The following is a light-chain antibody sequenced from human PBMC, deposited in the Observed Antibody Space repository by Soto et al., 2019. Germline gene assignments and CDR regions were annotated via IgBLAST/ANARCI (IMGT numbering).Light chain of an antibody. J-gene: IGKJ1*01. CDR3: QQYNSYSST. V-gene: IGKV1-5*01. CDR1: QSISSW. Sequence: DIPRTQSPSTLSASVGDRVTITCRASQSISSWLAWYQQKPGKAPKLLIYDASSLESGVPSRFSGSGSGTEFTLTISRLQPDDFATYYCQQYNSYSSTFGQGTKVDIK. CDR2: DAS.